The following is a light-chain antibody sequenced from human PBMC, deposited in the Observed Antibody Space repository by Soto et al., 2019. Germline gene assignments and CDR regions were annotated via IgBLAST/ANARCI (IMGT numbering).Light chain of an antibody. CDR1: SGHSSYA. CDR2: LNSDGSH. V-gene: IGLV4-69*01. Sequence: QLVLTQSPSASASLGASVKLTCTLSSGHSSYAIAWHQQQPEKGPRYLMKLNSDGSHSKGDGIPDRFSGSSSGDERYLIISCLQSEDEADYYCQTWGSGIQVFGGGTKLTVL. CDR3: QTWGSGIQV. J-gene: IGLJ2*01.